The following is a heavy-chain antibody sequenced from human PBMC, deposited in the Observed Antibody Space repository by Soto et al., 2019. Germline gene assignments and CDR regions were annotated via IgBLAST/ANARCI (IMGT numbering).Heavy chain of an antibody. V-gene: IGHV4-31*03. CDR2: IYNSGTT. CDR3: ASDPAP. Sequence: QVQLQESGPGLVKPSETLSLTCTVSGGSITRGGYYWSWIRQHPGKGLEWIGYIYNSGTTYYNPSPKSRATISVDTSKNQFSLKLTSVTAADTAVYYCASDPAPWGQGPLVTVSS. J-gene: IGHJ5*02. CDR1: GGSITRGGYY.